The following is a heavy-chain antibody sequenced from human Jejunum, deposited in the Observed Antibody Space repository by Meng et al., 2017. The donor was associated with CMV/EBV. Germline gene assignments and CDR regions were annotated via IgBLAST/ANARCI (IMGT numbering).Heavy chain of an antibody. D-gene: IGHD3-22*01. CDR2: VNHRRDT. Sequence: LTCEIHGGSFTGYSCAWIRQPPGKELEWIGEVNHRRDTAYNPSLNGRVTILVDTSKKQSSLKLSSVTAADTAVYYCARGLDNYYDMTWGQGILVTVSS. CDR1: GGSFTGYS. V-gene: IGHV4-34*01. CDR3: ARGLDNYYDMT. J-gene: IGHJ5*02.